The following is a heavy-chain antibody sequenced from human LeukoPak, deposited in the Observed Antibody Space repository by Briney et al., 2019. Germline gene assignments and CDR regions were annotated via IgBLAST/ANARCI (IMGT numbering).Heavy chain of an antibody. Sequence: SETLSLTCTVSGFSITSGYYWGWIRQPPGKGLEWIGSIYHSGSTYYNPSLKSRVTISVDTSKNQFSLKLSSVTAADTAVYYCARAGYGDSDFDYWGQGTLVTVSS. CDR2: IYHSGST. J-gene: IGHJ4*02. CDR3: ARAGYGDSDFDY. CDR1: GFSITSGYY. D-gene: IGHD4-17*01. V-gene: IGHV4-38-2*02.